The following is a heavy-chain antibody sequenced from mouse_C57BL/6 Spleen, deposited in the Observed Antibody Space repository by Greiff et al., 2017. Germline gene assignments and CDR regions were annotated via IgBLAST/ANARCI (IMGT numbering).Heavy chain of an antibody. CDR2: ISSGSSTI. CDR3: AREYYGSSYYFDY. Sequence: EVQLMESGGGLVKPGGSLKLSCAASGFTFSDYGMHWVRQAPEKGLEWVAYISSGSSTIYYADTVKGLFTISRDNAKNTLFLQMTSLRSEDTAMYYCAREYYGSSYYFDYWGQGTTLTVSS. D-gene: IGHD1-1*01. J-gene: IGHJ2*01. CDR1: GFTFSDYG. V-gene: IGHV5-17*01.